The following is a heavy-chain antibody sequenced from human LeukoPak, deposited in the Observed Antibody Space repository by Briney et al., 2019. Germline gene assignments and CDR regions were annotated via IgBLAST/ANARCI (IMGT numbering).Heavy chain of an antibody. CDR2: ISGSCGST. V-gene: IGHV3-23*01. CDR3: AKLAGYCSGGSCYSGVLDY. D-gene: IGHD2-15*01. CDR1: GFTFSSYA. Sequence: GGSLRLSCAASGFTFSSYAMSWVRQAPGKGLEWVSAISGSCGSTYYADSVKGRFTTSRDNSKNTLYLQMNSLRAEDTAVYYCAKLAGYCSGGSCYSGVLDYWGQGTLVTVSS. J-gene: IGHJ4*02.